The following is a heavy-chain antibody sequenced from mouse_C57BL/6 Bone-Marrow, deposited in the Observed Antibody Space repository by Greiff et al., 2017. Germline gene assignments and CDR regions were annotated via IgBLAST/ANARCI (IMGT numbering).Heavy chain of an antibody. CDR2: IWSGGST. CDR1: GFSLTSYG. V-gene: IGHV2-2*01. D-gene: IGHD2-5*01. J-gene: IGHJ3*01. Sequence: QVQLQQSGPGLVQPSQSLSITCTVSGFSLTSYGVHWVRQSPGKGLEWLGVIWSGGSTDYNAAFISRLSIIKDNSKSQVFFKMNSLQADDTAIYYCASLYSNYGGFAYWGQGTLVTVSA. CDR3: ASLYSNYGGFAY.